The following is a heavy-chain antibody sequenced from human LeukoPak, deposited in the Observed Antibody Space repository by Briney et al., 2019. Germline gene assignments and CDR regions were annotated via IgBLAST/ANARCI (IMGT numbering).Heavy chain of an antibody. V-gene: IGHV3-74*01. CDR3: ASDSPYYGMDV. CDR2: INSDGSAT. CDR1: GCTFSNYA. Sequence: GGSLRLSCAASGCTFSNYAMNWVRQVPGKGLLWVSRINSDGSATIYADSVRGRFTISRDNAKNTLYLQMSGLRVEDTAVYHCASDSPYYGMDVWGQGTTVTVSS. J-gene: IGHJ6*02.